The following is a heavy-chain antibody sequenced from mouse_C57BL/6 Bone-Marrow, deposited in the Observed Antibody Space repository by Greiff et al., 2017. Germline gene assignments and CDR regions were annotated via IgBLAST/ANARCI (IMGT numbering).Heavy chain of an antibody. V-gene: IGHV3-6*01. Sequence: EVQVVESGPGLVKPSQSLSLTCSVTGYSITGGYYWNWIRQFPGNKLEWMGYISYDGSNNYNPSLKNRISITRDTSKNQFFLKLNSVTTEDTATYYCARRGDYYFDYWGQGTTLTVSS. CDR1: GYSITGGYY. CDR3: ARRGDYYFDY. CDR2: ISYDGSN. J-gene: IGHJ2*01.